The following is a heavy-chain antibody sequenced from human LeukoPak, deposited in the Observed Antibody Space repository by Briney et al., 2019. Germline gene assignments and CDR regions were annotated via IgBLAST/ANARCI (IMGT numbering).Heavy chain of an antibody. J-gene: IGHJ5*02. CDR1: GFTFSTYT. D-gene: IGHD4-11*01. V-gene: IGHV3-48*01. CDR3: ARVLPYDYINRFDR. Sequence: TGGSLRLSCAASGFTFSTYTMNWVRQAPGKGLAWVSYISSSTSTISYADSVKGRFTISRDNAKNSLYLQVNSLRAEDTAVYYCARVLPYDYINRFDRWGQGTLVTVSS. CDR2: ISSSTSTI.